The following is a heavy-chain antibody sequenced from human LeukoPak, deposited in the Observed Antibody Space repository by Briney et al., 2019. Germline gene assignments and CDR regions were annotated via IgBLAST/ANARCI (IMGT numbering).Heavy chain of an antibody. CDR1: GGSISSYY. CDR3: ARHSFSSGWKSFDY. Sequence: PSETLSLTCTVSGGSISSYYWSWIRQPPGKGLEWIGSIYYSGSTYYNPSLKSRVTISVDTSKNQFSLKLSSVTAADTAVYSCARHSFSSGWKSFDYWGQGTLVTVSS. V-gene: IGHV4-39*01. D-gene: IGHD6-19*01. J-gene: IGHJ4*02. CDR2: IYYSGST.